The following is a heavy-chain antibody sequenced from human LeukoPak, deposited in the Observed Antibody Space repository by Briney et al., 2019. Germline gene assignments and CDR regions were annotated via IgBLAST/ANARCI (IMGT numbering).Heavy chain of an antibody. CDR3: ARGYCSSTDCHLARHFEY. J-gene: IGHJ4*02. CDR2: ITSATVTL. D-gene: IGHD2-2*01. V-gene: IGHV3-48*02. Sequence: PGGSLRLSCAASGFTFNTSGVGWVRQAPGKGLEWLSHITSATVTLYMDSVKGRFTISRDNAKNSLYLQMNGLREGDTAVYYCARGYCSSTDCHLARHFEYWGQGTRVTVSS. CDR1: GFTFNTSG.